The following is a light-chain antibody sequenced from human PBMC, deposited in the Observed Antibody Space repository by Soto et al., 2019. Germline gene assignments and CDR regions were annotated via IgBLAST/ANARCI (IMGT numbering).Light chain of an antibody. CDR2: DVS. CDR1: GSDVGGYNY. Sequence: QSALTQPASVSGSPGQSITISCTGTGSDVGGYNYVSWYQQHPGKVPKVMIYDVSNRPSGVSNRLSGSKSGNTASLTISGLQADGGADYDACSFSGASTPVVVGGGT. J-gene: IGLJ2*01. CDR3: CSFSGASTPVV. V-gene: IGLV2-14*01.